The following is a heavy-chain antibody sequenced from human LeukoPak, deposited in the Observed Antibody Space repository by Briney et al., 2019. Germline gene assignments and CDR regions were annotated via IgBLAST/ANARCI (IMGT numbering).Heavy chain of an antibody. V-gene: IGHV3-53*01. J-gene: IGHJ4*02. CDR3: ARSSSAGYDY. D-gene: IGHD3-10*01. Sequence: GGSLRLSCAASGLTVSRNYMSWVRQAPGKGLESVSVIYSGGSTYYADSVRGRFTISRDNSKNTLYLQMNSLRVEDTAVYYCARSSSAGYDYWGQGTLVTVSS. CDR2: IYSGGST. CDR1: GLTVSRNY.